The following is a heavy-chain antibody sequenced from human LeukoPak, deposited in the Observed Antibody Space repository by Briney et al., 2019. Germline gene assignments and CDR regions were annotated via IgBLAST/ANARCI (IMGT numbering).Heavy chain of an antibody. V-gene: IGHV3-23*01. Sequence: GGSLRLSCAASGFTFSSYAMSWVRQAPGKGLEWVSAISGSGGSTYYADSVKGRFTISRDNSKNTLYLQMNSLRAEDTAVYYCAKSRSSLVVPAALDYWGQGTLVTVSS. D-gene: IGHD2-2*01. CDR1: GFTFSSYA. CDR3: AKSRSSLVVPAALDY. CDR2: ISGSGGST. J-gene: IGHJ4*02.